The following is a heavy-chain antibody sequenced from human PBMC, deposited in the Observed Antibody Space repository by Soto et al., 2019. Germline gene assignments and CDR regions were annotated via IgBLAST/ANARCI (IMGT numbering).Heavy chain of an antibody. D-gene: IGHD6-13*01. V-gene: IGHV5-51*01. CDR3: GRWPTGYSSSKFDF. Sequence: GESLKISCKGSVYSFTNYWIGWVRQMPGKGLEWMGIIYPGDSNTRYSPSFQDQVTISADRSINTAYLQWNSLKASDTAVYYCGRWPTGYSSSKFDFWGQGTLVTVSS. CDR2: IYPGDSNT. J-gene: IGHJ4*02. CDR1: VYSFTNYW.